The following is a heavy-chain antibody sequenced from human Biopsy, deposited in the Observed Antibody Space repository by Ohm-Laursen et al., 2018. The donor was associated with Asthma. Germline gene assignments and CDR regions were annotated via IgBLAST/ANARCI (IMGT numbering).Heavy chain of an antibody. CDR3: AKRRGYSGHDNDY. J-gene: IGHJ4*02. CDR1: GFMFRSFG. Sequence: LRLSCAASGFMFRSFGMHWVRQAPGKGLEWVAVISYDGNHKFYEDSVKGRFTISRDNSKNTLYLQMNSLRTEDTAVYYCAKRRGYSGHDNDYWGQGTLVIVSS. CDR2: ISYDGNHK. D-gene: IGHD5-12*01. V-gene: IGHV3-30*18.